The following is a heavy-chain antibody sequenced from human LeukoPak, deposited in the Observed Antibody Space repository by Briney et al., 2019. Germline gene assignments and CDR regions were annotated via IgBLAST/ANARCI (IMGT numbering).Heavy chain of an antibody. Sequence: GRSLRLFCAASGFTFSSYGMHWVRQAPGKGLEGVAVISYDGSNKYYADSVKGRFTISRDNSENTLYLQMISLRAEDTAVYYCAKDREMVAADYYFDDWSQGTLVTVPS. CDR3: AKDREMVAADYYFDD. CDR2: ISYDGSNK. V-gene: IGHV3-30*18. D-gene: IGHD2-15*01. CDR1: GFTFSSYG. J-gene: IGHJ4*02.